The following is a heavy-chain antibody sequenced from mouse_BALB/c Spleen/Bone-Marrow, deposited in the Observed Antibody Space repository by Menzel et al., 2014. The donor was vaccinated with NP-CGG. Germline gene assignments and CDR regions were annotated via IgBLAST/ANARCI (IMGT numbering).Heavy chain of an antibody. J-gene: IGHJ2*01. CDR2: INSNGGST. CDR3: ARDYYGSSDY. CDR1: GFTFSSYG. V-gene: IGHV5-6-3*01. D-gene: IGHD1-1*01. Sequence: EVHLVESGGGSVQPGGSLKLSCAASGFTFSSYGMSWVRQTPDKRLELVATINSNGGSTYYPDSVKGRFTISRDNAKNTLYLQVSSLKSEDTAMYYCARDYYGSSDYWGQGTTLTVSS.